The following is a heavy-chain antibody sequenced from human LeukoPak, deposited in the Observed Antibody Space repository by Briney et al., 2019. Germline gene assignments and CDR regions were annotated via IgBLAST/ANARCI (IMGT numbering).Heavy chain of an antibody. CDR2: ISYDGSNK. Sequence: GGSLRLSCAASGFTFSSYGMHWVRQAPGKGLEWVAVISYDGSNKYYADSVKGRFTISRDNSKNTLYLQMNSLRAEDTAVYYCAKVLRKGFYWYFDLWGRGTLVTVSS. J-gene: IGHJ2*01. CDR3: AKVLRKGFYWYFDL. V-gene: IGHV3-30*18. D-gene: IGHD1-14*01. CDR1: GFTFSSYG.